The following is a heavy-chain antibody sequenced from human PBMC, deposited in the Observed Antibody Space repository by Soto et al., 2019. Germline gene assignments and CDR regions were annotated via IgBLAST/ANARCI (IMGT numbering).Heavy chain of an antibody. CDR2: IYYSGST. V-gene: IGHV4-30-4*01. J-gene: IGHJ5*02. Sequence: QVQLQESGPGLVKPSQTLSLTCTVSGGSISSGDYYWSWIRQPPGKGLEWLGYIYYSGSTYYNPYLTTRVHISVTTSKNPFSLTLSSVTAADTAVYYCARAGGGEGISDWFDPWGQGTLVTVSS. D-gene: IGHD4-17*01. CDR3: ARAGGGEGISDWFDP. CDR1: GGSISSGDYY.